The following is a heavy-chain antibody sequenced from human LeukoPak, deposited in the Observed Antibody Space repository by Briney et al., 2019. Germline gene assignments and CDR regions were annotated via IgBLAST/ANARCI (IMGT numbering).Heavy chain of an antibody. CDR3: ARDGGSGWYHNWFDP. V-gene: IGHV4-59*12. Sequence: MPSETLSLTCTVSGGSISSYYWTWIRQPPGKGLDWIGHVPYTGSSNYNPSLKSRVTISVDKSKNQFSLKLSSVTAADTAVYYCARDGGSGWYHNWFDPWGQGTLVTVSS. J-gene: IGHJ5*02. D-gene: IGHD6-19*01. CDR1: GGSISSYY. CDR2: VPYTGSS.